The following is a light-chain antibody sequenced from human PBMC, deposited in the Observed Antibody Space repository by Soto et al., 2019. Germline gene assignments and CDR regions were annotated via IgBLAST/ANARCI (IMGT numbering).Light chain of an antibody. CDR1: QTISGY. CDR3: QQRSNWPLT. Sequence: EIVLTQSPATLSLSPGERATLSCRASQTISGYLAWYQQKPGQAPRLLIYDASNRATGIPARFSGSGSGTDFTLTISSLEPEDFAIYYCQQRSNWPLTFGPGTKVDIK. V-gene: IGKV3-11*01. J-gene: IGKJ3*01. CDR2: DAS.